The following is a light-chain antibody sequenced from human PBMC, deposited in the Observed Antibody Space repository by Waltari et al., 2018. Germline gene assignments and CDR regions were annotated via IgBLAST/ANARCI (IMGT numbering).Light chain of an antibody. CDR2: EVS. V-gene: IGKV2D-29*01. CDR1: QSFLHSDGKTY. J-gene: IGKJ4*01. CDR3: MQSIQLPLT. Sequence: DIVLTPTPLSLFVTPVPQAPISSKPSQSFLHSDGKTYLYWYLQKPGQPPQLLIYEVSNRFSGVPDRFSGSGSGTDFTLKISRVEAEDVGVYYCMQSIQLPLTFGGGTKVEIK.